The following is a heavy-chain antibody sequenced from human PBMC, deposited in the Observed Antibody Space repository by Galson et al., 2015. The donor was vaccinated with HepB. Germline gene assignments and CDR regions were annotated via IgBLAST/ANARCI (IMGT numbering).Heavy chain of an antibody. D-gene: IGHD3-22*01. V-gene: IGHV1-69*13. Sequence: SVKVSCKASGGTFSSYAISWVRQAPGQGLEWMGGIIPIFGTANYAQKFQGRVTITADESTSTAYMELSSLRSEDTAVYYCARAVTMIVVEIAPGRSGAFDIWGQGTMVTVSS. CDR1: GGTFSSYA. CDR2: IIPIFGTA. J-gene: IGHJ3*02. CDR3: ARAVTMIVVEIAPGRSGAFDI.